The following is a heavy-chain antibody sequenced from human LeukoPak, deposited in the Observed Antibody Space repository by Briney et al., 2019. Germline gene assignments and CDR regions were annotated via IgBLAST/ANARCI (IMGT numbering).Heavy chain of an antibody. D-gene: IGHD6-13*01. CDR1: GGSFSGYY. CDR2: INHSGST. Sequence: SETLSLTCAVYGGSFSGYYWSWIRQPPGKGLEWIGEINHSGSTNHNPSLKSRVTISVDTSKNQFSLKLSSVTAADTAVYYCARGRSSRRAYFDYWGQGTLVTVAS. V-gene: IGHV4-34*01. J-gene: IGHJ4*02. CDR3: ARGRSSRRAYFDY.